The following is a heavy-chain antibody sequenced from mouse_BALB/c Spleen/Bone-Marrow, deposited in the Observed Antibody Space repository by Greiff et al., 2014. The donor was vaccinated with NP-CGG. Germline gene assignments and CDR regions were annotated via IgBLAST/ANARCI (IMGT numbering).Heavy chain of an antibody. D-gene: IGHD2-2*01. CDR3: ARYNAYDWYFDV. V-gene: IGHV1S81*02. J-gene: IGHJ1*01. Sequence: VQLQQSGAELVKPGAPVKLSCKASGYTFTGYWMHWVKQRPGQGLEWIGEINPSNGRSNYSEKFKSKATLTVDKSSSTTYMQLSSLTSEDSAVYSCARYNAYDWYFDVWGAGTTVTVYS. CDR2: INPSNGRS. CDR1: GYTFTGYW.